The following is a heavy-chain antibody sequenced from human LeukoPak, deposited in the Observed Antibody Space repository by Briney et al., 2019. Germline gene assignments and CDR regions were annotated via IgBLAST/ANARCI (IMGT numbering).Heavy chain of an antibody. D-gene: IGHD5-18*01. J-gene: IGHJ4*02. CDR3: AISGYSYGYTVDY. CDR2: INHSGST. CDR1: GGSFSGYY. Sequence: SETLSLTCAVYGGSFSGYYWSWIRQPPGKGLEWIGEINHSGSTNYNPSLKSRVTISVDTSKNQFSLKLSSVTAADTAVYYCAISGYSYGYTVDYWGQGTLVTVSS. V-gene: IGHV4-34*01.